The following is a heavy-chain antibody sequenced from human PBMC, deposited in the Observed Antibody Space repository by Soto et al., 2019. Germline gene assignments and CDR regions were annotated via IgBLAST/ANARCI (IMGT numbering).Heavy chain of an antibody. V-gene: IGHV3-23*01. CDR3: AKDRDGAAAGPTKFSGMDV. CDR2: ISGSGDST. Sequence: EVQLLESGGGLVQPGGSLRLSCAASGFTFSSYAMSWVRQAPGKGLEWVSVISGSGDSTYYADSARGRFTVSRDNSKNTLYLQMNSLRAEDTAVYYCAKDRDGAAAGPTKFSGMDVWGQGTTVTVPS. CDR1: GFTFSSYA. D-gene: IGHD6-13*01. J-gene: IGHJ6*02.